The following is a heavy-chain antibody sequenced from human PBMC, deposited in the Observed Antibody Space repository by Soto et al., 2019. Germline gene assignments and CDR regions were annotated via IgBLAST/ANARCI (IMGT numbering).Heavy chain of an antibody. CDR1: GGPISSYY. CDR3: ARVWGYYFDY. CDR2: IYYSGST. D-gene: IGHD3-16*01. J-gene: IGHJ4*02. V-gene: IGHV4-59*01. Sequence: SETLSLTCTVSGGPISSYYWSWFRQPPGKGLVWIGYIYYSGSTNYNPSLKSRVTISVDTSKNQFSLKLSSVTAADTAVYYCARVWGYYFDYWGQGTLVTVSS.